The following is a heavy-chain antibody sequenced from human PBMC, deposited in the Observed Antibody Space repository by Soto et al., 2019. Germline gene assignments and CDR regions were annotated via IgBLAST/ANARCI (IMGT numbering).Heavy chain of an antibody. Sequence: QVQLVESGGGVVQPGTSLRLSCVGAGFTFRSYVIHWVRQAPGKGLVWVALTSYDGSNKYYDDSVKGRFTISRDNSRNTVDLQMDSRRLEDKALYYCARWGTTGGLDVWGQGTLVSVSS. CDR3: ARWGTTGGLDV. CDR2: TSYDGSNK. D-gene: IGHD3-16*01. V-gene: IGHV3-30*19. CDR1: GFTFRSYV. J-gene: IGHJ4*02.